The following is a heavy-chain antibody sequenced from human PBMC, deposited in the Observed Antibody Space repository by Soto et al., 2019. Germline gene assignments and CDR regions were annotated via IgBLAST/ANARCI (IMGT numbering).Heavy chain of an antibody. CDR3: ARFDRDGVGWFDP. V-gene: IGHV3-48*04. Sequence: GGSLRLSCAASGFTFSSYSMNWVRQAPGKGLEWVSYISSSSRSIYYADSVKGRFAISRDNAKNSLYLQMNSLRAEDTAVYYCARFDRDGVGWFDPWGQGTLVTVSS. CDR1: GFTFSSYS. D-gene: IGHD3-10*01. J-gene: IGHJ5*02. CDR2: ISSSSRSI.